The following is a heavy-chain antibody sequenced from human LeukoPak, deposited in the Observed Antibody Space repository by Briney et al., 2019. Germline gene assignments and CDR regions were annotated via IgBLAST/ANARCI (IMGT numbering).Heavy chain of an antibody. CDR3: AGTYYYDSSGYYPAFDY. J-gene: IGHJ4*02. Sequence: GASVKVSCKASGYTFTSYGISWVRQAPGQGLEWMGWISAYNGNTNYAQKLQGRVTMTTDTSTSTAYMELRSLRSDDTAVYYCAGTYYYDSSGYYPAFDYWGQGTLVTVSS. D-gene: IGHD3-22*01. CDR2: ISAYNGNT. V-gene: IGHV1-18*01. CDR1: GYTFTSYG.